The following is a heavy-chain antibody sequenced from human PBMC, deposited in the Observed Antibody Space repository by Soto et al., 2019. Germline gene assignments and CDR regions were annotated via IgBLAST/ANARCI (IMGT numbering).Heavy chain of an antibody. D-gene: IGHD2-21*01. J-gene: IGHJ4*02. Sequence: QLQLQESGPGLVKPSETLSLTCTVSGDSLRSGSYHWGWIRQPRGKGLEWIGSIYYTGTTYYHPSLKSRVTIYVEMSRNKITVKVGSVTAAGASTYYFVRHVGDTLWYFAFWGQGTLVAVSS. CDR3: VRHVGDTLWYFAF. V-gene: IGHV4-39*01. CDR2: IYYTGTT. CDR1: GDSLRSGSYH.